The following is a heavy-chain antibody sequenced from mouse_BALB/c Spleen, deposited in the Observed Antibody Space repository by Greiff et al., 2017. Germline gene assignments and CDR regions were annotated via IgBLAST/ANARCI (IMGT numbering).Heavy chain of an antibody. CDR1: GFSLTSYG. D-gene: IGHD2-14*01. Sequence: VKLMESGPGLVQPSQSLSITCTVSGFSLTSYGVHWVRQSPGKGLEWLGVIWSGGSTDYNAAFISRLSISKDNSKSQVFFKMNSLQANDTAIYYCARNGDYRYTGFAYWGQGTLVTVSA. CDR2: IWSGGST. J-gene: IGHJ3*01. CDR3: ARNGDYRYTGFAY. V-gene: IGHV2-2*02.